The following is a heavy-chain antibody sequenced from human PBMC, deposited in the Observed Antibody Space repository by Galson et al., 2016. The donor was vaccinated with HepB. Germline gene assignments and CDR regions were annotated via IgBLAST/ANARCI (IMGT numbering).Heavy chain of an antibody. CDR1: GFTFRSYS. Sequence: LRLSCAVSGFTFRSYSMNWVRQAPGKGLEWVSFITSSSSYIYYADSVKGRFTTSRDNSKNSLYLQMNSLRAEDTAVYYCARRTQLLPAPFHLYYYGMDVWGQGTTVTVSS. V-gene: IGHV3-21*01. CDR2: ITSSSSYI. CDR3: ARRTQLLPAPFHLYYYGMDV. D-gene: IGHD1-26*01. J-gene: IGHJ6*02.